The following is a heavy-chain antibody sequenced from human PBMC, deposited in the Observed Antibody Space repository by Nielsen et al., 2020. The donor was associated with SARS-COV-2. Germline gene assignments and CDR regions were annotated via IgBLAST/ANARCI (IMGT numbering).Heavy chain of an antibody. J-gene: IGHJ2*01. CDR1: GFTFDDYA. CDR2: ISWNSGSI. D-gene: IGHD3-10*01. Sequence: SLKISCAASGFTFDDYAMHWVRQAPGKGLEWVSGISWNSGSIGYADSVKGRLTISRDNAKNSLYLQMNSLRAEDTALYYCAKDMGPVIWYFDLWGRGTLVTVSS. CDR3: AKDMGPVIWYFDL. V-gene: IGHV3-9*01.